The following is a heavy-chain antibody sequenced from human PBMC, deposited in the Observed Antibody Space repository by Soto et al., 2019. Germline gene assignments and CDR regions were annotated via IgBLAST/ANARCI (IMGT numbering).Heavy chain of an antibody. D-gene: IGHD5-12*01. CDR3: ARGGDVVAQYEH. CDR1: GGSFSMYA. CDR2: VVPLFGTP. Sequence: QVQLVQSGAEVKEPGSSVKVSCKTSGGSFSMYAISWVRQAPGQGLEWLGGVVPLFGTPNYAQKLLDRVTITADDSKSTVYMEFRSLESEDTAVYFCARGGDVVAQYEHWGQGSLVTVSS. J-gene: IGHJ1*01. V-gene: IGHV1-69*13.